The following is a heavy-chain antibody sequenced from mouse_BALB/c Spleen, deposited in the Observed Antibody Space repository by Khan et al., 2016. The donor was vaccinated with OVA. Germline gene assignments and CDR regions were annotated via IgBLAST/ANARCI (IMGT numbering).Heavy chain of an antibody. V-gene: IGHV1-7*01. CDR1: GYTFTAYW. CDR3: ARRGLFGIFAY. CDR2: IDPSTSYT. D-gene: IGHD1-1*02. Sequence: QIQLVQSGAEVAKPGASVKMSCKASGYTFTAYWIHWVKQRPGQGLEWIGYIDPSTSYTEYNQKFKDKATLTTDKSSSTAYMQLSSLTSEDSAGYYCARRGLFGIFAYWSQGTLVTVSA. J-gene: IGHJ3*01.